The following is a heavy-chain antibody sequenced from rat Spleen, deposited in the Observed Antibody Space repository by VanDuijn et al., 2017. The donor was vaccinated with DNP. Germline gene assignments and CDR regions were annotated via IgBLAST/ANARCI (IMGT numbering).Heavy chain of an antibody. CDR3: TSKAFFDY. CDR1: GFTFSNAW. CDR2: IKAKSNNYAT. D-gene: IGHD3-1*01. J-gene: IGHJ2*01. V-gene: IGHV6-8*01. Sequence: EVQLVETGGSLVQPGKSLKLTCATSGFTFSNAWMHWVRQSPEKQLEWVAQIKAKSNNYATDYAESVKGRFTISRDDSKSSVYLQMSSLKEEDNAIYYCTSKAFFDYWGQGVMVAVSS.